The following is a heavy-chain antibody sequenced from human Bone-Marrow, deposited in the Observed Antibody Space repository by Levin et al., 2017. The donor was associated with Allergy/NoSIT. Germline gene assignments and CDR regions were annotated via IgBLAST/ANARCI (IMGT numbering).Heavy chain of an antibody. J-gene: IGHJ4*02. CDR2: LSGNGATT. V-gene: IGHV3-23*01. Sequence: GESLKISCAASGFTFSSYAMAWVRQAPGKGLEWVSTLSGNGATTYYADSVKGRFTISRDTSKNTLYLQMNSLRAEETALYYCAKAPPYGGGGTCQDDYWGQGALVTVSS. D-gene: IGHD2-15*01. CDR1: GFTFSSYA. CDR3: AKAPPYGGGGTCQDDY.